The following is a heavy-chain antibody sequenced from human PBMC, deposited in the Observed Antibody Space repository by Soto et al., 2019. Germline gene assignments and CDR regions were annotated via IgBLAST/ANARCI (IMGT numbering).Heavy chain of an antibody. J-gene: IGHJ6*02. D-gene: IGHD2-2*01. CDR3: AREYQLLSYYYYGMDV. CDR2: IWYDGSNK. V-gene: IGHV3-33*01. Sequence: PGGSLRLSCAASGFTFSSYGMHWVRQAPGKGLEWVAVIWYDGSNKYYADSVKGRFTISRDNSKNTLYLQMNSLRAEETAVYYCAREYQLLSYYYYGMDVWGQGTTVTVSS. CDR1: GFTFSSYG.